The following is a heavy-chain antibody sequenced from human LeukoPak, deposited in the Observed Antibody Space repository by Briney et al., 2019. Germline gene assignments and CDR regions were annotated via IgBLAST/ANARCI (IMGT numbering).Heavy chain of an antibody. CDR3: ARDDSRYSKNSNPLNWFDP. Sequence: SVKVSCKASGGTFSSYAISWVRQAPGQGLEWMGRIIPILGIANYAQKFQGRVTITADKSTSTAYMELSSLRSEDTAVYYCARDDSRYSKNSNPLNWFDPWGQGTLVTVSS. D-gene: IGHD6-13*01. CDR1: GGTFSSYA. V-gene: IGHV1-69*04. CDR2: IIPILGIA. J-gene: IGHJ5*02.